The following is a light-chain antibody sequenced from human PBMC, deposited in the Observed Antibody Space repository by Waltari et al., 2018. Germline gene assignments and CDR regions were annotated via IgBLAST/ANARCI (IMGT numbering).Light chain of an antibody. CDR1: EIINIF. Sequence: VSSHSPPPLPLSQGERAPLPCRASEIINIFLTWYHQRPGKPPRLLISDASNAAAGVAARFSGSVSLTDFTLTISSVGHEGFGVYYCQQRTKWQSLSFGGGTRVEIK. V-gene: IGKV3-11*01. J-gene: IGKJ4*01. CDR2: DAS. CDR3: QQRTKWQSLS.